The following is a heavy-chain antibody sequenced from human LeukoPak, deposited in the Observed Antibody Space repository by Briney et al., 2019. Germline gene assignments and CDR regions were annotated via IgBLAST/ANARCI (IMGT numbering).Heavy chain of an antibody. CDR3: ARVGLNSGYYRADAFDI. CDR2: ISSSSSYI. Sequence: SGGSQRLSCAASGFTFSSYSMNWVRQAPRKGLEWVSSISSSSSYIYYADSVKGRFTISRDNAKNSLYLQMNSLRAEDTAVYYCARVGLNSGYYRADAFDIRGQATMATVSS. V-gene: IGHV3-21*01. J-gene: IGHJ3*02. CDR1: GFTFSSYS. D-gene: IGHD5-12*01.